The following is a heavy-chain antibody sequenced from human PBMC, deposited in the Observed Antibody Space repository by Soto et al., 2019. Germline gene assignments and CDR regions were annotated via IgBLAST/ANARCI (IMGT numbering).Heavy chain of an antibody. CDR1: GVTFSNYA. CDR3: ARELPQAPASFCEDALDI. D-gene: IGHD2-2*01. J-gene: IGHJ3*02. V-gene: IGHV1-69*15. Sequence: QVQLVQSGAELKKPGSSVKVSCQASGVTFSNYAISWVRQAPGQGLEWMGKIIPIFGTTNYAQNFRGRVTITGDEYTTTANMELSSLRSDDTALYYCARELPQAPASFCEDALDIWGQGKMITVSS. CDR2: IIPIFGTT.